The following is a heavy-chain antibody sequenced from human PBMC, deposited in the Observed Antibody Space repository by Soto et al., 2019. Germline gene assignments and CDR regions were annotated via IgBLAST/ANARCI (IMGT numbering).Heavy chain of an antibody. Sequence: SVSNAWMNWVRPAPGKGLEWVGRIKSKTDGGTTDYAAPVKGRFTISRDDSKNTLYLQMNSLKTEDTAVYYCTPAPDMVTGTTGGWGQGTLVTVSS. J-gene: IGHJ4*02. CDR3: TPAPDMVTGTTGG. D-gene: IGHD1-20*01. CDR2: IKSKTDGGTT. V-gene: IGHV3-15*07. CDR1: SVSNAW.